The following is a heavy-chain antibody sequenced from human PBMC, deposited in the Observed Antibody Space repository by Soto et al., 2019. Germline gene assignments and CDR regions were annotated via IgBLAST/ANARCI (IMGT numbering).Heavy chain of an antibody. J-gene: IGHJ4*02. CDR1: GFVFKDSS. D-gene: IGHD6-25*01. V-gene: IGHV3-73*01. CDR2: IRDRAYNYAT. Sequence: EVLLVESGGGVVQPGGSLKLSCVASGFVFKDSSIHWVRQSSGKGLEWVGSIRDRAYNYATAYTASVKGRFTISRDDSTNTAYLQMTSLSTEDKAIYYCTILIGAAQDYWGQGTLVTVSS. CDR3: TILIGAAQDY.